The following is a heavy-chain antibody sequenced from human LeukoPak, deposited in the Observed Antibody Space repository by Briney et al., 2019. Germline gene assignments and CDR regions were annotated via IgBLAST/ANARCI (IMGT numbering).Heavy chain of an antibody. CDR3: AKPARTDAFDI. CDR1: GFTFSRYW. D-gene: IGHD1-14*01. J-gene: IGHJ3*02. V-gene: IGHV3-74*01. Sequence: GGSLRLSCVASGFTFSRYWMHWVRQAPGKGLVWVSRINSDGRSTNYADSVKGRFTISRDNSKNTLYLQMNSLRAEDTAVYYCAKPARTDAFDIWGQGTMITVSS. CDR2: INSDGRST.